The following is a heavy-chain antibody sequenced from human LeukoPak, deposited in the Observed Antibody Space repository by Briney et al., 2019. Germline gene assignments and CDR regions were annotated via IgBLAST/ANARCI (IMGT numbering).Heavy chain of an antibody. D-gene: IGHD3-22*01. J-gene: IGHJ4*02. Sequence: GGSLRLSCAASGFTFSSYAMSWVRRAPGKGLEWVSAISGSGGSTYYADSVKGRFTISRDNSKNTLYLQMNSLRAEDTAVYYCAKSPLDYYYDSSGYYEYYFDYWGQGTLVTVSS. CDR1: GFTFSSYA. CDR3: AKSPLDYYYDSSGYYEYYFDY. CDR2: ISGSGGST. V-gene: IGHV3-23*01.